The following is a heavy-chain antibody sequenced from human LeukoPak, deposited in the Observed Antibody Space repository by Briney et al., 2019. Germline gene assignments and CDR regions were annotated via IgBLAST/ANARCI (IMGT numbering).Heavy chain of an antibody. J-gene: IGHJ3*02. D-gene: IGHD3-22*01. V-gene: IGHV4-59*01. CDR3: ARGGGYFLIDAFDI. Sequence: SETLSLTCTVSGGSISSYYWSWIRQPPGKGLEWIGYIYDSGSTNCNPSLKSRVTISVDTSKNQFSLKLSSVTAADTAVYYCARGGGYFLIDAFDIWGLGTMVTVSS. CDR2: IYDSGST. CDR1: GGSISSYY.